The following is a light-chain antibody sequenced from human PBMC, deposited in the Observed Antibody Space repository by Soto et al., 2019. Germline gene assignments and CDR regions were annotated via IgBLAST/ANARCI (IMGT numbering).Light chain of an antibody. V-gene: IGLV1-44*01. CDR2: SNN. Sequence: QSVLTQPPSASGTPRQRVTISCSGGSSNIGDNTVNWYQQLPGTAPKLLIYSNNQRPSGVPDRFSGSKSGTSASLAISGLQSEDEADYYCAAWDDSLFWVFGGGTKLTVL. CDR1: SSNIGDNT. J-gene: IGLJ3*02. CDR3: AAWDDSLFWV.